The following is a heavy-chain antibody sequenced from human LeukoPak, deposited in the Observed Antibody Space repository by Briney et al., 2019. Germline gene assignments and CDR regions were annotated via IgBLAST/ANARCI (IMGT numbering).Heavy chain of an antibody. CDR2: IGEDGSEK. Sequence: GGSLRLSCAASGFSFNTYCMSWVRQAPGRGLEWVANIGEDGSEKNYVDSVKGRFTISRDNAKNSVDLQMSSLRAEETAVYYCVREYFYNSSGPRALRYWGQGTLVTVSS. D-gene: IGHD3-22*01. CDR3: VREYFYNSSGPRALRY. CDR1: GFSFNTYC. V-gene: IGHV3-7*01. J-gene: IGHJ4*02.